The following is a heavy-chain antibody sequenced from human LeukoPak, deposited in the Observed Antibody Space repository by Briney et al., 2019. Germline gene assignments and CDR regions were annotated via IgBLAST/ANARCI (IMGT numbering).Heavy chain of an antibody. V-gene: IGHV3-43*01. J-gene: IGHJ4*02. CDR2: ISWDGGST. D-gene: IGHD3-3*02. CDR3: AKDNHFWSGYYTD. CDR1: GFTFSSYA. Sequence: GGSLRLSCAASGFTFSSYAMSWVRQAPGKGLEWVSLISWDGGSTYYADSVKGRFTISRDNSKNSLYLQMNSLRTEDTALYYCAKDNHFWSGYYTDWGQGTLVTVSS.